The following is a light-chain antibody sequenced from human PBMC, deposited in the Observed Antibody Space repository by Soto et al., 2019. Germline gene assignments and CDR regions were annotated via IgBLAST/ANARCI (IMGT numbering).Light chain of an antibody. CDR3: QTRGTGIL. J-gene: IGLJ2*01. CDR1: SGHSSYA. Sequence: QSVLTQSPSASASLGASVKLTCTLSSGHSSYAIAWHQQQPEKGPRYLMKLNSDGSHSKGDGIPDRFSGSSSGAERYLTISSLQSEDEADYYCQTRGTGILFGGGTKLTV. V-gene: IGLV4-69*01. CDR2: LNSDGSH.